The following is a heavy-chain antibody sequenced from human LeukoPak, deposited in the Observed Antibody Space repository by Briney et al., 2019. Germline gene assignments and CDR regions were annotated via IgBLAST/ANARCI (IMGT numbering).Heavy chain of an antibody. J-gene: IGHJ6*04. CDR2: IYGDGST. V-gene: IGHV3-23*03. D-gene: IGHD3-10*02. CDR3: AELGITMIGGV. CDR1: GFTFSNYG. Sequence: GGSLRLSCVASGFTFSNYGMNWVRQAPGKGLEWVSVIYGDGSTYYADSVKGRVTISRDNAKNSLYLQMNSLRAEDTAVYYCAELGITMIGGVWGKGTTVTISS.